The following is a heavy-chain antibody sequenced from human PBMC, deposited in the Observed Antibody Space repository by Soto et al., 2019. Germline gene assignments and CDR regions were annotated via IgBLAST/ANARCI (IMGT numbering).Heavy chain of an antibody. CDR3: ARVIEAANWFDP. V-gene: IGHV4-4*02. Sequence: ASETLSLTCAVSSGSISSSNWWSWVRQPPGKGLEWIGEIYHSGSTNYNPSLKSRVTISVDKSKNQFSLKLNSVTAADTAVYYCARVIEAANWFDPWGQGTLVTVSS. J-gene: IGHJ5*02. D-gene: IGHD2-15*01. CDR1: SGSISSSNW. CDR2: IYHSGST.